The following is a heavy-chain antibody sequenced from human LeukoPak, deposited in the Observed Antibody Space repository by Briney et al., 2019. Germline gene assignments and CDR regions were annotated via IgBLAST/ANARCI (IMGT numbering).Heavy chain of an antibody. CDR3: AKGWEFRVVIPAAVS. CDR1: GFIFSSYA. J-gene: IGHJ5*02. Sequence: PGGSLRLSCEGSGFIFSSYAMTWVRQAPGKGLQWVSSISGNGESTYYADSMKGRFTISRDNSKNTLSLQMNSLRAEDTAVYFCAKGWEFRVVIPAAVSWGQGTLVTVSS. V-gene: IGHV3-23*01. D-gene: IGHD3-3*01. CDR2: ISGNGEST.